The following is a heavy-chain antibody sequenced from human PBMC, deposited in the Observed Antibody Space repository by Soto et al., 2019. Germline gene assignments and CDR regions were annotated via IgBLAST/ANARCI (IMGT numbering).Heavy chain of an antibody. D-gene: IGHD6-13*01. V-gene: IGHV1-69*01. CDR3: ARDRIAGSKYYYGMDF. CDR2: IIPIFGTE. CDR1: GGTFSSYA. Sequence: QVQLVQSGAEVKKPGSSVRVSCKASGGTFSSYAISWVRQAPGQGLEWMGGIIPIFGTENYAQKFQGRVTITADESTSTAYMELSSLRSEDTAVYYCARDRIAGSKYYYGMDFWGQGTTVTVSS. J-gene: IGHJ6*02.